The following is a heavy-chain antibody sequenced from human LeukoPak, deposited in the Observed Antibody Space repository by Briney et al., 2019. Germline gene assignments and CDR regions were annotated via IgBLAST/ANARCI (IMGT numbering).Heavy chain of an antibody. CDR2: IYHSGSA. CDR1: GGSISSNNW. CDR3: ARDVGARLPGY. V-gene: IGHV4-4*02. J-gene: IGHJ4*02. D-gene: IGHD6-6*01. Sequence: SGTLSLTCAVSGGSISSNNWWSWVRPPPGKGLEWIGEIYHSGSANYNPSLKSRVTISVDKSKNQLSLILSSVTAADTAVYYCARDVGARLPGYWGQGTLVTVSS.